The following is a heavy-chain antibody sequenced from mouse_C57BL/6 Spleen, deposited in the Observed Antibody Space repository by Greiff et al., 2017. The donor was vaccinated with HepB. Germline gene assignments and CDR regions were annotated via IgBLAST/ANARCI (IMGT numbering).Heavy chain of an antibody. CDR1: GYTFTSYT. D-gene: IGHD1-1*01. V-gene: IGHV1-4*01. CDR2: INPSSGYT. J-gene: IGHJ2*01. CDR3: ARTVVAFDY. Sequence: QVHVKQSGAELARPGASVKMSCKASGYTFTSYTMHWVKQRPGQGLEWIGYINPSSGYTKYNQKFKDKATLTADKSSSTAYMQLSSLTSEDSAGYYCARTVVAFDYWGQGTTLTVSS.